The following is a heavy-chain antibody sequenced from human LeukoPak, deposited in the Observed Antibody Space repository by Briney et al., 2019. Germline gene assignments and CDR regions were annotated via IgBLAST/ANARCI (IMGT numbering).Heavy chain of an antibody. CDR2: MSYDGSNK. V-gene: IGHV3-30-3*01. Sequence: GGSLRLSCAASGFTFSIYAMHWVRQAPGKGLEWVAVMSYDGSNKFYADSVKGRFTISRDNSKNTLYLQMNSLRAEDTAVYYCARAPDVGVAAARKQGLYYGMDVWGQGTTVTVSS. CDR3: ARAPDVGVAAARKQGLYYGMDV. CDR1: GFTFSIYA. J-gene: IGHJ6*02. D-gene: IGHD6-13*01.